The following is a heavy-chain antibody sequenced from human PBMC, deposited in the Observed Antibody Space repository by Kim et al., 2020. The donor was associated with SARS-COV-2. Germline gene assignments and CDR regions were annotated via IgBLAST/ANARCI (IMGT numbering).Heavy chain of an antibody. CDR3: ARIPGRSRYFDS. Sequence: GGSLRLSCTASGFTFSSCWMSWVRQAPGKGLEWVANIKQDGSEKFYVDAVKGRCTISRDNAKNSLYLEMNSLRGEDTAVYYCARIPGRSRYFDSWGQGTLVTVSS. D-gene: IGHD2-2*02. CDR2: IKQDGSEK. J-gene: IGHJ4*02. CDR1: GFTFSSCW. V-gene: IGHV3-7*01.